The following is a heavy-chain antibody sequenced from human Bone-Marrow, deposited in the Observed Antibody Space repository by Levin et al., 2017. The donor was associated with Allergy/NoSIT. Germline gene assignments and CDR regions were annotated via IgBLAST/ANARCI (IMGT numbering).Heavy chain of an antibody. CDR2: INQNENEK. D-gene: IGHD5-12*01. V-gene: IGHV3-7*02. CDR1: GFTFKNHW. J-gene: IGHJ4*02. CDR3: AKYSGYDLHY. Sequence: GGSLRLSCSASGFTFKNHWMSWVRQAPGKGLEWVANINQNENEKNFVDSVKGRFIISRDNAKNSLYLQMNSLRVEDTAVYYCAKYSGYDLHYWGQGTLVIVSS.